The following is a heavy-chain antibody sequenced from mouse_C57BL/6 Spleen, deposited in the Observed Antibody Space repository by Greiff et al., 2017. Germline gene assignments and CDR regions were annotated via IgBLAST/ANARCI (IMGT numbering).Heavy chain of an antibody. D-gene: IGHD2-2*01. CDR3: ARSYGYDGRGFDY. CDR1: GYAFSSSW. V-gene: IGHV1-82*01. CDR2: IYPGDGAT. Sequence: VQLQQSGPELVKPGASVKISCKASGYAFSSSWMNWVKQRPGKGLEWIGRIYPGDGATNYNGKFKGKATLTADKSSSTAYMQLSSLTSEDSAVYFCARSYGYDGRGFDYWGQGTALTVSS. J-gene: IGHJ2*01.